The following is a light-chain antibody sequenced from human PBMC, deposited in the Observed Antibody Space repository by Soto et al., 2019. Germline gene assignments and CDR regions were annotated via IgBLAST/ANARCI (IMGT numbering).Light chain of an antibody. CDR3: QQYKNYSPST. J-gene: IGKJ2*01. CDR2: DAS. V-gene: IGKV1-5*01. CDR1: QSIGNL. Sequence: DIEMTQSPSTLSASVGDRVTVTCRASQSIGNLLAWYQQKPGKAPNLLISDASNLESGVPSRFSGSGSETEFTLTITSPQPEDFATYYCQQYKNYSPSTFGQGTKLDI.